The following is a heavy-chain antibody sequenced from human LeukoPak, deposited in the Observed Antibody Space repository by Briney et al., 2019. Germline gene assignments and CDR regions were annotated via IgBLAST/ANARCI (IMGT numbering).Heavy chain of an antibody. Sequence: PGGSLRLSCAASGFTFSSYAMHWVRQVPGKGLESVAFISYDGSKKEYADSVKGRFTISRDNSKNTLSLQMNSLRAEDTALYYCAKDLATCYSLDYWGRGTPVIVSS. CDR2: ISYDGSKK. CDR1: GFTFSSYA. D-gene: IGHD2-15*01. J-gene: IGHJ4*02. CDR3: AKDLATCYSLDY. V-gene: IGHV3-30*18.